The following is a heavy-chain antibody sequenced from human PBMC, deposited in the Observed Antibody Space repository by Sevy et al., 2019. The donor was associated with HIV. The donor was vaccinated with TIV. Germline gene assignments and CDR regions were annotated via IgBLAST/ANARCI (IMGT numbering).Heavy chain of an antibody. CDR1: GFTFSANW. D-gene: IGHD4-4*01. J-gene: IGHJ4*02. CDR2: INQDGSGK. CDR3: ARDPFSKADY. Sequence: GGSLRLSCAASGFTFSANWMNWVRQAPGKGLEWVANINQDGSGKNYVDSVKGRFTISRDNAKNSLYLQMNSLRAEDTAVYYCARDPFSKADYWGQGTLVTVSS. V-gene: IGHV3-7*01.